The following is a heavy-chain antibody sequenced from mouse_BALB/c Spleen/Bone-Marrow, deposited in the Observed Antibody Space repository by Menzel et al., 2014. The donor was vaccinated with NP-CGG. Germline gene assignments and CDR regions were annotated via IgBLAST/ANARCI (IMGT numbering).Heavy chain of an antibody. Sequence: QVQLQQSGPGLVAPSQSLSITCTVSGFSLTGYGVNWVRQPPGKGLEWLGMILGDGSTDYNSALKSRLSISKDNSKSQVFLKMNSLQTDDTARYYCARDHYYGYFDYWGQGTTLTVSS. J-gene: IGHJ2*01. D-gene: IGHD1-2*01. CDR2: ILGDGST. V-gene: IGHV2-6-7*01. CDR1: GFSLTGYG. CDR3: ARDHYYGYFDY.